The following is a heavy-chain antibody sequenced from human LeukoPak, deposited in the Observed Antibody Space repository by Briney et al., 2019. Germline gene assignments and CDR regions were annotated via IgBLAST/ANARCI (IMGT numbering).Heavy chain of an antibody. D-gene: IGHD3-9*01. CDR1: GGSISSYY. J-gene: IGHJ5*02. Sequence: PSETLSLTCTVSGGSISSYYWSWIRQPPGKGLEWIGEINHSGSTNYNPSLKSRVTISVDTSKNQFSLKLSSVTAADTAVYYCARGHQDERSLRYFDWWSVQSCWFDPWGQGTLVTVSS. CDR2: INHSGST. CDR3: ARGHQDERSLRYFDWWSVQSCWFDP. V-gene: IGHV4-34*01.